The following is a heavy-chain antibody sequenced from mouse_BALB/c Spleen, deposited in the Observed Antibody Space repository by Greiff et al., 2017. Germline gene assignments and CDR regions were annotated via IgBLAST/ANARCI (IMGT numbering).Heavy chain of an antibody. V-gene: IGHV5-6-3*01. Sequence: EVMLVESGGGLVQPGGSLKLSCAASGFTFSSYGMSWVRQTPDKRLELVATINSNGGSTYYPDSVKGRFTISRDNAKNTLYLQMSSLKSEDTAMYYCAREVYDGYYVDYGGQGTTLTVSS. CDR1: GFTFSSYG. D-gene: IGHD2-3*01. CDR3: AREVYDGYYVDY. CDR2: INSNGGST. J-gene: IGHJ2*01.